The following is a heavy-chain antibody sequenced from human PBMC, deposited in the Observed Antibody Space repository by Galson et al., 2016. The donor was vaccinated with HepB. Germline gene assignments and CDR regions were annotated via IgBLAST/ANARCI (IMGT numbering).Heavy chain of an antibody. CDR2: ISGSGGAT. D-gene: IGHD2/OR15-2a*01. Sequence: SLRLSCAASGFPFNIYAMSWVRQAPGKGLEWVSAISGSGGATYYADSVRGRFTISRDNSNNTLYLQMTSLRVEDTAIYFCARAPIVIVPVYTYFGLNIWGQGTTVTVSS. CDR1: GFPFNIYA. V-gene: IGHV3-23*01. J-gene: IGHJ6*02. CDR3: ARAPIVIVPVYTYFGLNI.